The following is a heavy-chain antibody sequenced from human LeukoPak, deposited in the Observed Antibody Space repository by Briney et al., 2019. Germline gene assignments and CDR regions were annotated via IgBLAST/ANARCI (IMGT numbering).Heavy chain of an antibody. D-gene: IGHD5-18*01. CDR2: ISWNSGSI. CDR3: TLSRDTTIVAFDI. J-gene: IGHJ3*02. Sequence: GGSLRLSCAASGFTFDDYAMHWVRQAPGKGLEWVSGISWNSGSIGYAGSVKGRFTISRDNAKNSLYLQMNSLRAEDTALYYCTLSRDTTIVAFDIWGQGTVVTVSS. CDR1: GFTFDDYA. V-gene: IGHV3-9*01.